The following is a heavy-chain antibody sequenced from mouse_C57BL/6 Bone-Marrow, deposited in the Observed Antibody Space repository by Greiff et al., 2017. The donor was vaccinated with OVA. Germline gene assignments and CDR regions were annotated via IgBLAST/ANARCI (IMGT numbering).Heavy chain of an antibody. CDR2: IRSKSNNYAT. V-gene: IGHV10-1*01. Sequence: EVKLMESGGGLVQSKGSLKLSCAASGFSFNTYAMNWVRQAPGKGLEWVARIRSKSNNYATYYADSVKDRFTISRDDSESMLYLQMNNLKTEDTAMYYCVRGNFAYWGQGTLVTVSA. J-gene: IGHJ3*01. D-gene: IGHD2-1*01. CDR1: GFSFNTYA. CDR3: VRGNFAY.